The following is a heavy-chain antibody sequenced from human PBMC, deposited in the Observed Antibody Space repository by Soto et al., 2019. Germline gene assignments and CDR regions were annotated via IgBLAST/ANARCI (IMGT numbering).Heavy chain of an antibody. CDR3: ARRVVTRGDYYYGMDV. CDR1: GYSFTSYW. D-gene: IGHD3-3*01. V-gene: IGHV5-10-1*01. Sequence: GESLKISCKGSGYSFTSYWISWVRQMPGKGLEWMGRIDPSDSYTNYSPSFQGHVTISADKSISTAYLQWSSLKASDTAMYYCARRVVTRGDYYYGMDVWGQGTTVTVSS. J-gene: IGHJ6*02. CDR2: IDPSDSYT.